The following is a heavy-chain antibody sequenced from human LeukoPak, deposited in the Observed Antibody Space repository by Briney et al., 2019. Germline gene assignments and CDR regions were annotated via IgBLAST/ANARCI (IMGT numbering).Heavy chain of an antibody. CDR3: ATSVCSGGSCYSSGAFEI. V-gene: IGHV1-24*01. Sequence: HRASVKVSCKVSGYTLTELSMHWVRQAPGKGLEWMGGFDPEDGETIYAQKFQGRVTMTEDTSTDTAYMELSSLRSEDTAVYYCATSVCSGGSCYSSGAFEIWGQGTMVTVSS. CDR2: FDPEDGET. D-gene: IGHD2-15*01. CDR1: GYTLTELS. J-gene: IGHJ3*02.